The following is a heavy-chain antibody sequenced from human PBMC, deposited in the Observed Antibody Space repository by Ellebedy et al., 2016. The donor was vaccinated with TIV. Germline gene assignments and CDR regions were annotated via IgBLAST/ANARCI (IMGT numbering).Heavy chain of an antibody. Sequence: GESLKISXAASGFAFSNAWMSWVRQAPGKGLEWVGRIKSTAVGRTSDYAAPVKGRFTISRDDSNNMLYLQMNSVKVEDTAFYYCARTAYSDSSGFDWGQGTLVTVSS. D-gene: IGHD3-22*01. J-gene: IGHJ4*02. CDR2: IKSTAVGRTS. V-gene: IGHV3-15*01. CDR1: GFAFSNAW. CDR3: ARTAYSDSSGFD.